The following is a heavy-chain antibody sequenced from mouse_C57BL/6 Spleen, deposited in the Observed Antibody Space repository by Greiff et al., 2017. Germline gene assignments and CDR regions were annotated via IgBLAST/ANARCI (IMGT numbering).Heavy chain of an antibody. D-gene: IGHD2-5*01. J-gene: IGHJ3*01. CDR1: GYSITSGYD. CDR2: ISYSGST. V-gene: IGHV3-1*01. CDR3: ARHSNNGGFAY. Sequence: EVKLMESGPGMVKPSQSLSLTCTVTGYSITSGYDWHWIRHFPGNKLEWMGYISYSGSTNYNPSIKSRISITHDTSKNHFFLKLNSVTTEDPATYYCARHSNNGGFAYWGQGTLVTVSA.